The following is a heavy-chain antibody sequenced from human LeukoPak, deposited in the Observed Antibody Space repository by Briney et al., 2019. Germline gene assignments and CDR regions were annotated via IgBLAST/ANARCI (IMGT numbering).Heavy chain of an antibody. CDR1: GFTFSSYG. D-gene: IGHD2-2*01. CDR3: ASGGVLGYCSSTSCQ. J-gene: IGHJ4*02. V-gene: IGHV3-30*02. CDR2: IQYDGTKK. Sequence: PGGSLRLSCAASGFTFSSYGMHWVRQAPGKGLEWVAFIQYDGTKKYYADSVKGRFTISRDNSKNTLYLQMNSLRAEDTAVYYCASGGVLGYCSSTSCQGGQGTLVTVSS.